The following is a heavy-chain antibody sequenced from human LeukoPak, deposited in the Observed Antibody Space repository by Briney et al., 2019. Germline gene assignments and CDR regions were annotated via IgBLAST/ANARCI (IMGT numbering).Heavy chain of an antibody. Sequence: PSETLSLTCSVSGGSISSYYWSWIRQPPGKGLEWIGYIYYSGSTNYIPFLKSRVTISVDTSKNQFSLKLSSVTAADMAVYYCAKAVVVSTTRLGPFDTWGQGTMVTVSS. D-gene: IGHD3-22*01. V-gene: IGHV4-59*08. J-gene: IGHJ3*02. CDR3: AKAVVVSTTRLGPFDT. CDR2: IYYSGST. CDR1: GGSISSYY.